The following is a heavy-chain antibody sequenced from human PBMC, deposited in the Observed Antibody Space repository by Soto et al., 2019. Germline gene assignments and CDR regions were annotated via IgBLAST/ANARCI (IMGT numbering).Heavy chain of an antibody. V-gene: IGHV3-33*01. CDR1: GFTFSSYG. CDR2: IWYDGSNK. Sequence: GGSLRLSCAASGFTFSSYGMHWVRQAPGKGLEWVAVIWYDGSNKYYADSVKGRFTISRDNSKNTLYLQMNSLRAEDTAVYYCARDTSYDKLDDFWSGREYYFDYWGQGTLVTVSS. D-gene: IGHD3-3*01. J-gene: IGHJ4*02. CDR3: ARDTSYDKLDDFWSGREYYFDY.